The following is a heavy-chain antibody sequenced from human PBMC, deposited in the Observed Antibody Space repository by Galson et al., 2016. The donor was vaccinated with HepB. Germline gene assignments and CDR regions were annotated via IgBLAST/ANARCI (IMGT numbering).Heavy chain of an antibody. CDR1: GYTFINYF. J-gene: IGHJ4*02. D-gene: IGHD5-18*01. CDR2: INPSSGGSA. V-gene: IGHV1-46*01. CDR3: ARDNGYSYGYWDY. Sequence: SVKVSCKASGYTFINYFLHWVRQAPGQGPEWMGIINPSSGGSANFAQKFQGRASMTSDRSTSTVYMELSSLRSEDTAVYYCARDNGYSYGYWDYWGQGTLVTVSS.